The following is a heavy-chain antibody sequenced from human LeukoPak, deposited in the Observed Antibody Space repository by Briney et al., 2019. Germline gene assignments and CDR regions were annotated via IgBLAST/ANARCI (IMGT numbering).Heavy chain of an antibody. V-gene: IGHV3-23*01. CDR2: ISGSGGST. Sequence: GGSLRLSCAASGFTFSSYAMSWVRQAPGKGLEWVSAISGSGGSTYYADSVKGWFTISRDNSKNTLYLQMNSLRAEDAAVYYCAKSLLWFGELPIYWGQGTLVTVSS. J-gene: IGHJ4*02. CDR1: GFTFSSYA. D-gene: IGHD3-10*01. CDR3: AKSLLWFGELPIY.